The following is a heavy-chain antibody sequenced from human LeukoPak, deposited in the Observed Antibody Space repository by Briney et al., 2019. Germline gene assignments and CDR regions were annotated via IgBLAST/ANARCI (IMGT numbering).Heavy chain of an antibody. V-gene: IGHV3-7*01. Sequence: GGSLRLSCVASGYTFSPYWMSWVRQIPGKGLEWVASISNGGGATYYVDSVKGRFTISRDNAKNSLYLQMNSLRAEDTAVYYCARESIVGATSWFDPWGQGTLVTVSS. CDR2: ISNGGGAT. CDR3: ARESIVGATSWFDP. J-gene: IGHJ5*02. CDR1: GYTFSPYW. D-gene: IGHD1-26*01.